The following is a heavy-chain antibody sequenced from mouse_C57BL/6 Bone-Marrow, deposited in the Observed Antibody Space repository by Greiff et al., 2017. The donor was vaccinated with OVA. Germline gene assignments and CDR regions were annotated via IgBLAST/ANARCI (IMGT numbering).Heavy chain of an antibody. CDR1: GYTFTSYT. V-gene: IGHV1-4*01. Sequence: VQLVESGAELARPGASVKMSCKASGYTFTSYTMHWVKQRPGQGLEWIGYINPSSGYTKYNQKFKDKATLTADKSSSTAYMQLSSLTSEDSAVYYCASRWLLRDGGQGTLVTVSA. J-gene: IGHJ3*01. D-gene: IGHD2-3*01. CDR3: ASRWLLRD. CDR2: INPSSGYT.